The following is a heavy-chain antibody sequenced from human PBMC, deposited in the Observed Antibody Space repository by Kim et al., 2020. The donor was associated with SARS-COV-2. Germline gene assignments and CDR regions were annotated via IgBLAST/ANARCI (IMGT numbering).Heavy chain of an antibody. Sequence: VKGRVTTSRDNSKTTLYLQMNSRRAEDTAVYYCAKDLRRFLVQGNWFDPWGQGTLVTVSS. D-gene: IGHD3-3*01. J-gene: IGHJ5*02. CDR3: AKDLRRFLVQGNWFDP. V-gene: IGHV3-23*01.